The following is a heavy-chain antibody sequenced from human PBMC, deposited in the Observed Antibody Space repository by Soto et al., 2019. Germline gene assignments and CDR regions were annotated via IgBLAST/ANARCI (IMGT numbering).Heavy chain of an antibody. D-gene: IGHD5-18*01. Sequence: QVQLQESGPGLVKPSQTLSLTCTVSGGSISSGGYYWSWIRQHPGKGLEWIGYIYYSGSTYYNPSLEXXVXLAVDTSKNQFSLKLSSVTAAHTAVYYCARTGYSYGPKPLLYWGEGTLVTVSS. CDR1: GGSISSGGYY. V-gene: IGHV4-31*03. J-gene: IGHJ4*02. CDR3: ARTGYSYGPKPLLY. CDR2: IYYSGST.